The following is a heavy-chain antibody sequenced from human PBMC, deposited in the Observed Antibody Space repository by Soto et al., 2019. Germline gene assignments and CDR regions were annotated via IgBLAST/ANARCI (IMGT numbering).Heavy chain of an antibody. J-gene: IGHJ5*01. CDR2: IYPGDSDT. CDR3: ARHRVTGTPAAGSDS. V-gene: IGHV5-51*01. D-gene: IGHD6-13*01. CDR1: GYSFSNYW. Sequence: GESLKISCKGSGYSFSNYWIGWVRQMPGKGLEWMGIIYPGDSDTTYSPSFQGQVTISADKSISTAYVQWSSLKASDTATYCCARHRVTGTPAAGSDSWGQGTLVTVSS.